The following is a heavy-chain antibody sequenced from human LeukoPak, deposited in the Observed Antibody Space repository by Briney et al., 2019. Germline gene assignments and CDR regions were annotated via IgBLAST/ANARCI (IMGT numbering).Heavy chain of an antibody. J-gene: IGHJ4*02. CDR1: GFTFSSYG. V-gene: IGHV3-30*03. D-gene: IGHD5-12*01. CDR3: ARDPGYSGSVLEDY. Sequence: GRSLRLSCAASGFTFSSYGMHWVRQAPGKGLEWVAVISYDGSNKYYADSVRGRFTISRDNSKNTLYLQMNSLRAEDTAVYYCARDPGYSGSVLEDYWGQGTLVTVSS. CDR2: ISYDGSNK.